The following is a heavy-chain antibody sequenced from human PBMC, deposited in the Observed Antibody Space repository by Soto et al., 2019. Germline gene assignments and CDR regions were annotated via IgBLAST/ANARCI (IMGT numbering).Heavy chain of an antibody. D-gene: IGHD3-22*01. CDR2: ISGSGGST. J-gene: IGHJ1*01. CDR1: GFTFSSYA. V-gene: IGHV3-23*01. Sequence: VQLLESGGGLVQPGGSLRLSCAASGFTFSSYAMSWVRQAPGKGLEWVSAISGSGGSTYYADSVKGRFTISRDNSKNTLYLQMNSLRAEDTAVYYCAKSYYYDSSGYYHLYFQHWGQGTLVTVSS. CDR3: AKSYYYDSSGYYHLYFQH.